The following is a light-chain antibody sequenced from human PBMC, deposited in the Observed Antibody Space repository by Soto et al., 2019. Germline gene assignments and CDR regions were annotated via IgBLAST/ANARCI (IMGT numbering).Light chain of an antibody. J-gene: IGLJ2*01. Sequence: QSVLTQPPSASGTPGQRVTISCSGSTSNIGTNTVNWYQQLPGAAPKLLISDDYDRSSWVPDRFSASKSGTSASLAISGLQSEDEAAYYCATWDDSLNGRVFGGGTKVTVL. CDR1: TSNIGTNT. CDR3: ATWDDSLNGRV. V-gene: IGLV1-44*01. CDR2: DDY.